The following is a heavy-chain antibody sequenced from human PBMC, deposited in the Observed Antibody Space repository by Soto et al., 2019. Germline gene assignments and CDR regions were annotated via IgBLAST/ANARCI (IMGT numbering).Heavy chain of an antibody. J-gene: IGHJ4*02. CDR2: IYYSGST. Sequence: SETLSLTCTVSGGSISSYYWSWIRQPPGKGLEWIGYIYYSGSTNYNPSLKSRVTISVDTSKNQFSLKLSSVTAADTAVYYCARSLQPFINHLDYWGQGTLVTVSS. D-gene: IGHD3-10*01. V-gene: IGHV4-59*01. CDR1: GGSISSYY. CDR3: ARSLQPFINHLDY.